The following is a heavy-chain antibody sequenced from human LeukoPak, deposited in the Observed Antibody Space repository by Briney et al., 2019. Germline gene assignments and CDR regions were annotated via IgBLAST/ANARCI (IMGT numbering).Heavy chain of an antibody. D-gene: IGHD2-15*01. CDR1: GFTFSSYA. J-gene: IGHJ3*02. CDR3: ARNYPGLLDDAFDI. V-gene: IGHV3-30-3*01. CDR2: ISYDGSNK. Sequence: PGRSLRLSCAASGFTFSSYAMHWVRQAPGKGLEWVAVISYDGSNKYYADSVKGRFTISRDNSKNTLYLQMSSLRAEDTAVYYCARNYPGLLDDAFDIWGQGTVVTVSS.